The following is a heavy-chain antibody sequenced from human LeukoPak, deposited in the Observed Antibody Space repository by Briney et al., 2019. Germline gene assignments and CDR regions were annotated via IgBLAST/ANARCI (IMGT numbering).Heavy chain of an antibody. J-gene: IGHJ4*02. CDR3: AKDRCSSTSCHLDY. Sequence: ARSLRLSCAASGFTFSSYGMHWVRQAPGKGLEWVAVISYDGSNKYYADSVKGRFTISRDNSKNTLYLQMNSLRAEDTAVYYCAKDRCSSTSCHLDYWGQGTLVTVSS. V-gene: IGHV3-30*18. D-gene: IGHD2-2*01. CDR2: ISYDGSNK. CDR1: GFTFSSYG.